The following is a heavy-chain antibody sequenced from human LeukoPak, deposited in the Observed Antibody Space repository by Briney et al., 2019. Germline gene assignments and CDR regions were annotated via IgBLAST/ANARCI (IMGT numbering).Heavy chain of an antibody. V-gene: IGHV3-21*01. D-gene: IGHD1-1*01. CDR1: GFTFSFYS. J-gene: IGHJ4*02. CDR3: ARDIGNDPGNFDY. CDR2: ISSGSNYR. Sequence: GGSLRLSCGASGFTFSFYSMNWVRQAPGKGLEWVSAISSGSNYRYYADSVKGRFTISRDNAKNSLYLHMNSLKAEDTAVYYCARDIGNDPGNFDYWGQGTLVTVSS.